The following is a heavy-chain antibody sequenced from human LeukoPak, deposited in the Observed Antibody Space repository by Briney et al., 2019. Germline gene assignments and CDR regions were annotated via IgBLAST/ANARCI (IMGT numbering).Heavy chain of an antibody. CDR3: ARAKTGLIYDSSGYYRSPYYFDY. Sequence: PGGSLRLSCAASGFTFSDYYMSWIRQAPGKGLEWVSYISRSGSTTYYADSVKGRFTISRDNAKNSLYLQMNSLRAEDTAVYYCARAKTGLIYDSSGYYRSPYYFDYWGQGTLVTVSS. J-gene: IGHJ4*02. V-gene: IGHV3-11*01. D-gene: IGHD3-22*01. CDR1: GFTFSDYY. CDR2: ISRSGSTT.